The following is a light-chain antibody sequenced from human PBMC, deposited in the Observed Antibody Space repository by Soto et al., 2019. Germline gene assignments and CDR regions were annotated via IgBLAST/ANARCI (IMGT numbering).Light chain of an antibody. Sequence: VLTQPPLSLSVVPGQPTSISCKSSPSLLHSARETFLFWYLQKPGQSPQLLIYEVSTRVSGVPDRFSGSGSGTDFTLEISRVETDDVGIYYCMQSTQLPPTFGQGTLLEIK. CDR1: PSLLHSARETF. CDR3: MQSTQLPPT. CDR2: EVS. J-gene: IGKJ5*01. V-gene: IGKV2D-29*02.